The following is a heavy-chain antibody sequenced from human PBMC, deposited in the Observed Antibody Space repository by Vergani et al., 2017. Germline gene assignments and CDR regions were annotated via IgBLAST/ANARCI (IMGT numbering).Heavy chain of an antibody. D-gene: IGHD3-10*01. CDR3: AKDGSGSYYYYYYYYGMDV. CDR1: GFTFSRYG. CDR2: ISYVGSNK. V-gene: IGHV3-30*18. J-gene: IGHJ6*02. Sequence: QVQLVESGGGVVQPGRSLRLSCAASGFTFSRYGMHWVRQAPGKGLEWVAVISYVGSNKYYADSVKGRFTISRDNSKNTPYLQMNSLRAEDTAVYYCAKDGSGSYYYYYYYYGMDVWGQGTTVTVSS.